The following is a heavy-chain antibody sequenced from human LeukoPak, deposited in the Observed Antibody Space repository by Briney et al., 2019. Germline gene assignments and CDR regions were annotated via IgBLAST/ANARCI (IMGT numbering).Heavy chain of an antibody. D-gene: IGHD6-19*01. J-gene: IGHJ1*01. CDR2: IRYDGSNK. CDR1: GFTSSSYG. Sequence: GGSLRLSCAASGFTSSSYGMHWVRQAPGKGLEWVAFIRYDGSNKYYADSVKGRFTISRDNSKNTLYLQMNSLRAEDTAVYYCAKVIGGWYGVEYFQHWGQGTLVTVSS. CDR3: AKVIGGWYGVEYFQH. V-gene: IGHV3-30*02.